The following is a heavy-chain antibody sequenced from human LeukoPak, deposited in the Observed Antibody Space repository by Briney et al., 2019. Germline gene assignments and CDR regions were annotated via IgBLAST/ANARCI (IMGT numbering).Heavy chain of an antibody. CDR2: IYYSGST. J-gene: IGHJ4*02. Sequence: MASETLSLTCTVSGDSISSSSFYWGWVRQPPGKGLEWIGSIYYSGSTYYNPSLKSRVTISVDTSKNQFSLKLSSVTAADTAVYYCAGLQWELRGGGDYWGQGTLVTVSS. V-gene: IGHV4-39*01. D-gene: IGHD1-26*01. CDR1: GDSISSSSFY. CDR3: AGLQWELRGGGDY.